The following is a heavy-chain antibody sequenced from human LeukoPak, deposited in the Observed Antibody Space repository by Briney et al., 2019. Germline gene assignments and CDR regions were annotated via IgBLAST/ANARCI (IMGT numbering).Heavy chain of an antibody. CDR1: GFTFSSYA. V-gene: IGHV3-23*01. J-gene: IGHJ4*02. CDR2: ISGSGGST. D-gene: IGHD2-2*01. Sequence: GGSLRLSCAASGFTFSSYAMSWVRQAPGKGLEWVSAISGSGGSTYYADSVKGRFTISRDNSKNTLYLQMNSLRAEDTAVYYCAKDPTIVVVPAATGYHYWGQGTLVTVSS. CDR3: AKDPTIVVVPAATGYHY.